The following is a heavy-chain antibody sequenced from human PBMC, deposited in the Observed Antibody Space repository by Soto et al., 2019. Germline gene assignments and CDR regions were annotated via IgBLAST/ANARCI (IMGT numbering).Heavy chain of an antibody. CDR2: MDYSGTS. Sequence: QLQLQESGPGLVKPSETLSLTCTVSGGPISADTYYWGWIRQPPGKELEWIGSMDYSGTSSYNPSLKSRVSMSVDTSKRQLSLRLTSVTAADTAVYYCARLHCHSNNCVPLDPWGQGTLVTVSS. J-gene: IGHJ5*02. CDR3: ARLHCHSNNCVPLDP. CDR1: GGPISADTYY. D-gene: IGHD1-1*01. V-gene: IGHV4-39*01.